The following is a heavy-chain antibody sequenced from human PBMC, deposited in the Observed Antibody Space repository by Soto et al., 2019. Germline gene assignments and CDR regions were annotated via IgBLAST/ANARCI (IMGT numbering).Heavy chain of an antibody. CDR3: ASSGVSYGLCDY. D-gene: IGHD5-18*01. CDR1: GYTFPGFY. Sequence: SVKVSCNASGYTFPGFYTHWVRQAPGQGLEWMGWIKPHTGGTDDAQKFQGRVTMTRDTSISAAYMELSRLTFDDTDMYYCASSGVSYGLCDYCGQGTLVTVSS. V-gene: IGHV1-2*02. CDR2: IKPHTGGT. J-gene: IGHJ4*02.